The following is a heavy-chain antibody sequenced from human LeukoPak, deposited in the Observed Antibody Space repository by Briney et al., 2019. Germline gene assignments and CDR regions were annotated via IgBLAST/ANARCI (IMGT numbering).Heavy chain of an antibody. CDR2: ICNSGTTI. J-gene: IGHJ4*02. V-gene: IGHV3-48*02. CDR1: GFTFSSYS. D-gene: IGHD6-13*01. CDR3: ARSDFTTATGFDY. Sequence: GGSLRLSCAASGFTFSSYSLNWVRQAPGKGLVWVSYICNSGTTISFENSMKGRFTISRDNAKNSLYLQMNSLRDEDTAVYYCARSDFTTATGFDYWGQGTLVTVSS.